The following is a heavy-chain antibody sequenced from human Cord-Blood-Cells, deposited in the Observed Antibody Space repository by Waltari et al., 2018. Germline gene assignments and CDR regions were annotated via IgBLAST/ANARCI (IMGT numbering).Heavy chain of an antibody. D-gene: IGHD6-6*01. CDR2: IFSNDAK. V-gene: IGHV2-26*01. J-gene: IGHJ2*01. Sequence: QVTLKESGPVLVKPTETLTLTCTVSGFSLSNARMGVSWIRQPPGKALEWLAHIFSNDAKSYSTSPVSRLTISKDTSKIQVVLTMTNMHPVDTATYYWARIRPVFEYSSSSYYWYFDLWGRGTLVTVSS. CDR3: ARIRPVFEYSSSSYYWYFDL. CDR1: GFSLSNARMG.